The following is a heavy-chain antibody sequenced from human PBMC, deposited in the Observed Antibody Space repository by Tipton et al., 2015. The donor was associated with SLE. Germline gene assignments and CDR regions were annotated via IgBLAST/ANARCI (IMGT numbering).Heavy chain of an antibody. V-gene: IGHV4-59*01. CDR2: IYDSGST. D-gene: IGHD3-16*01. CDR3: ARDLGRLYFDY. J-gene: IGHJ4*02. Sequence: TLSLTCSVSGDSIRSYYWSWIRQPPGKGLEWIGNIYDSGSTNYSPSLKSRVTISVDTSKNQFSLKLSSVTAADTAVYYCARDLGRLYFDYWGQGTLVTVSS. CDR1: GDSIRSYY.